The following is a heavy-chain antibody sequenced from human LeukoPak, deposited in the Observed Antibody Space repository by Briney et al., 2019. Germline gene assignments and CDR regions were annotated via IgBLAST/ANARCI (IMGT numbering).Heavy chain of an antibody. CDR1: GFTFSSYE. J-gene: IGHJ4*02. Sequence: QAGGSLRLSCAASGFTFSSYEMNWVRQAPGKGLEWVSYISSSGSTIYYADSVKGRFTISRDNAKNSLYLQMNSLRFEDTAVYYCARHGQLGKDIDYWGQGTLVTVSS. V-gene: IGHV3-48*03. D-gene: IGHD6-13*01. CDR3: ARHGQLGKDIDY. CDR2: ISSSGSTI.